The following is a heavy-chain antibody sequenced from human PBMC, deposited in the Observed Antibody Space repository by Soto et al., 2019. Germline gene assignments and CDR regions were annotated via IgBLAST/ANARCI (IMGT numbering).Heavy chain of an antibody. J-gene: IGHJ5*02. D-gene: IGHD3-22*01. Sequence: EAQLLASGGGLVQPGGSLRLSCVGSGFTFRDHAMRWVRQAPGRGLEWVSAISANGGSIQHADSVKGRFSVSRDNAKNTVYLQMDNLRTEDSAVYYCAKDRYYDTPGWFDPWGPGSRVIVSS. V-gene: IGHV3-23*01. CDR1: GFTFRDHA. CDR3: AKDRYYDTPGWFDP. CDR2: ISANGGSI.